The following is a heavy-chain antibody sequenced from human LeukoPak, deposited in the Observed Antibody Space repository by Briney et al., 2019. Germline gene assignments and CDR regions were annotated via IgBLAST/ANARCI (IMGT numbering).Heavy chain of an antibody. CDR3: AKTPSADYFYYYMDV. J-gene: IGHJ6*03. V-gene: IGHV3-53*01. CDR2: NYSGGST. Sequence: GESLRLSCAASGFIVNNTYMSWVRQVPGKGLEWVSAINYSGGSTDYADSVKGRFTISRDNSKNTLYLQMTSLRAEDTAVYYSAKTPSADYFYYYMDVWGKGTTVTVSS. CDR1: GFIVNNTY.